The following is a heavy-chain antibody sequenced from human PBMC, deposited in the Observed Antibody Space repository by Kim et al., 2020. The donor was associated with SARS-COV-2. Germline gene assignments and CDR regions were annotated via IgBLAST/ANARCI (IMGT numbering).Heavy chain of an antibody. CDR1: GASITDGAW. CDR3: AKYLGWISP. D-gene: IGHD2-2*01. J-gene: IGHJ5*02. V-gene: IGHV4-4*02. Sequence: SETLSLTCAVSGASITDGAWWSWVRQTPGKGLEWIGQIWHTGSTNYNPSVQDRVSISVDTSKNHFSLRLTSLTAADTAIYYCAKYLGWISPWGPGMLVTVSS. CDR2: IWHTGST.